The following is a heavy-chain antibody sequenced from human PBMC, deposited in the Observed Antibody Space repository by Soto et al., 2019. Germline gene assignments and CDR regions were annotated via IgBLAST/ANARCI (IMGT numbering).Heavy chain of an antibody. V-gene: IGHV3-30*18. D-gene: IGHD1-26*01. Sequence: QVQLVESGGGVVQPGRSLRLSCAASGFTFSSYGMHWVRQAPGKGLEWVAVISYDVSNKYYADSVKGRFTISRDNSKNTLYLQMNSLRAEDTAVYYCAKDRTPLGKWGAVFDYWGQGPLVTVSS. CDR2: ISYDVSNK. J-gene: IGHJ4*02. CDR1: GFTFSSYG. CDR3: AKDRTPLGKWGAVFDY.